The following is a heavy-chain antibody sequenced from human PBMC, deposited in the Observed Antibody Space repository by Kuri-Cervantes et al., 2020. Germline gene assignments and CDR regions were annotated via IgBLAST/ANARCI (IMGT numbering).Heavy chain of an antibody. CDR2: IGTAGDT. J-gene: IGHJ4*02. Sequence: GGSLRLSCAASGFTFSSYDMYWVRQVTGKGLEWVSAIGTAGDTYYLDSVKGRFTISRENAKNSLYLQMNSLRAGDTAVYYCARDHSRARGYSSGFGLDYWGQGTLVTVSS. CDR1: GFTFSSYD. D-gene: IGHD5-18*01. CDR3: ARDHSRARGYSSGFGLDY. V-gene: IGHV3-13*01.